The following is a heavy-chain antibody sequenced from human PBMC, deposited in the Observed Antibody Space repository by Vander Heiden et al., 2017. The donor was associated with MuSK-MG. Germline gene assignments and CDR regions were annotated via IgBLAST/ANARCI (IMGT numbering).Heavy chain of an antibody. J-gene: IGHJ4*02. CDR2: ISSSGRGT. D-gene: IGHD2-21*01. CDR3: AKDRAYGGGDCYSEGLDY. CDR1: GFTFSGYA. V-gene: IGHV3-23*01. Sequence: EVQLLASGGGLVQPGGSLRLSCAASGFTFSGYAMSWVRQAPGKGLELVSGISSSGRGTYYADSVKGQVTISRDNSKNTLYRQMNSLRAEETAVYDCAKDRAYGGGDCYSEGLDYWGQGTLVTVSS.